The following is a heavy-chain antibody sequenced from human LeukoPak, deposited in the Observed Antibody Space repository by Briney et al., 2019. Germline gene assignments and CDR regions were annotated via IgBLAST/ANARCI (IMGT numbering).Heavy chain of an antibody. CDR3: ARDTRKYTMATIPPVDY. Sequence: ASVKVSCKASGYTFTSYGISWVRQAPGQGLEWMGWISAYNGNTNYAQKLQGRVTMTTDTSTSTAYMELRSLRSDDTAVYYCARDTRKYTMATIPPVDYWGQGTLVTVSS. V-gene: IGHV1-18*01. CDR1: GYTFTSYG. D-gene: IGHD5-24*01. CDR2: ISAYNGNT. J-gene: IGHJ4*02.